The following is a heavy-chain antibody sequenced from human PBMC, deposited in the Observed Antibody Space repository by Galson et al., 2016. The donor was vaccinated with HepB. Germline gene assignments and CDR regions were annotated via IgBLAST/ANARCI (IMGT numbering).Heavy chain of an antibody. CDR1: GGSTTSPGSS. D-gene: IGHD2-15*01. CDR2: VYNNGNS. V-gene: IGHV4-30-2*01. CDR3: GADGGGIAFRI. J-gene: IGHJ3*02. Sequence: TLSLTCSVSGGSTTSPGSSWSWIRQPPGKGLDWIGYVYNNGNSFYNPSLKSRVTISLDRSQNQFSLKLTSVTAADTAVYFCGADGGGIAFRILGPGTKVTVSP.